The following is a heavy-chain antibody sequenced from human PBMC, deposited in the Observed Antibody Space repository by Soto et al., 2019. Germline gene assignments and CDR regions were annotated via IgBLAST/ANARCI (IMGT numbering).Heavy chain of an antibody. V-gene: IGHV1-18*01. J-gene: IGHJ5*02. CDR3: ARVSTVITIFGVVIISDHNWFDP. Sequence: AASVKVSCKASGYTFTSYGISWVRQAPGQGLEWMGWISAYNGNTNYAQKLQGRVTMTTDTSTSTAYMELRSLRSDDTAVYYCARVSTVITIFGVVIISDHNWFDPWGQGTLVTVSS. CDR1: GYTFTSYG. CDR2: ISAYNGNT. D-gene: IGHD3-3*01.